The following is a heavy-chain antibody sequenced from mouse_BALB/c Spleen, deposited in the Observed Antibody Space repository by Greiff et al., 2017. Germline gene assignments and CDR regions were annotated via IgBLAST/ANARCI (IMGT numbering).Heavy chain of an antibody. CDR3: NSYYGNGGNYFDY. Sequence: EVQLQQSGAELVRSGASVKLSCTASGFNIKDYYMHWVKQRPEQGLEWIGWIDPENGDTEYAPKFQGKATMTADTSSNTAYLQLSSLTSEDTAVYYCNSYYGNGGNYFDYWGQGTTLTVSS. CDR2: IDPENGDT. D-gene: IGHD2-10*01. CDR1: GFNIKDYY. V-gene: IGHV14-4*02. J-gene: IGHJ2*01.